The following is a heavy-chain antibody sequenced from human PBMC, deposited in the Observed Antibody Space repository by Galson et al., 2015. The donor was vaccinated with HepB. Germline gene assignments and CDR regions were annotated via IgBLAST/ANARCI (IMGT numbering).Heavy chain of an antibody. CDR1: GYIFSSYT. Sequence: SVKVSCKASGYIFSSYTMNWLRQAPGQRLEWMGWINADNGNTKYSQKFQGRVTLTRDTSASSAYMELSSLTSEDTAVYYCARAHPVYSYGLFDFWGQGTLVTVSS. D-gene: IGHD5-18*01. V-gene: IGHV1-3*01. J-gene: IGHJ4*02. CDR3: ARAHPVYSYGLFDF. CDR2: INADNGNT.